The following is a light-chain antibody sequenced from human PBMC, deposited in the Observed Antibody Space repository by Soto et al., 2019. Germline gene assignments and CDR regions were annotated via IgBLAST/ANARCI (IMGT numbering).Light chain of an antibody. CDR1: SSDVGAYNY. Sequence: QSALTQPASVSGSPGQSITISCTGTSSDVGAYNYVSGYQQYPGKAPKLMIYGVTNRPSGVSNRFSGSKTGNTASLTISGLQAEDEADYYCFSHRGGDSHVFGTGTKVTVL. CDR2: GVT. CDR3: FSHRGGDSHV. V-gene: IGLV2-14*01. J-gene: IGLJ1*01.